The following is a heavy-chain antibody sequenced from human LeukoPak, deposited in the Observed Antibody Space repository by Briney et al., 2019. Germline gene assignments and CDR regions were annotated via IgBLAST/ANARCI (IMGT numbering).Heavy chain of an antibody. V-gene: IGHV3-64D*09. Sequence: GGSLRLSCSVSEFTFSAYAMHWVRQAPGRGLQYVSSISSDGVKTYYADSVKGRFTISRDNSKNRLYLQMSSLRLEDTAVYYCVKDRWVDYWGQGVLVTVSS. D-gene: IGHD5-24*01. CDR1: EFTFSAYA. J-gene: IGHJ4*02. CDR3: VKDRWVDY. CDR2: ISSDGVKT.